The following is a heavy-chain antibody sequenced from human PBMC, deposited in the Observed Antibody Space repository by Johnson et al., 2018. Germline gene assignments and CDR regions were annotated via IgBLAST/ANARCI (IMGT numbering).Heavy chain of an antibody. Sequence: VQLQESGGGLVQPGGSLRLSCAASGFTFSSYSMNWVRQAPGKGLEWVSYISSSSSTIYYADSVKGRFTISRDNAKNSLYLQMNSLRDEDTALYYCAGVFTVVVPAAIPLYYGMDVWGQGTTVTVSS. CDR3: AGVFTVVVPAAIPLYYGMDV. CDR2: ISSSSSTI. V-gene: IGHV3-48*02. J-gene: IGHJ6*02. CDR1: GFTFSSYS. D-gene: IGHD2-2*02.